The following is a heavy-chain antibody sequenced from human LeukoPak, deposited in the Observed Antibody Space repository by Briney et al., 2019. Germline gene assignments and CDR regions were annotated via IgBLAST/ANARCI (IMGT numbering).Heavy chain of an antibody. J-gene: IGHJ4*02. CDR1: GGTFSSYA. V-gene: IGHV1-18*01. Sequence: ASVKVSCKASGGTFSSYAISWVRQAPGQGLEWMGWISAYNGNTNYAQKLQGRVTMTTDTSTSTAYMELRSLRSDDTAVYYCARDWTRSDFGYWGQGTLVTVSS. D-gene: IGHD3/OR15-3a*01. CDR3: ARDWTRSDFGY. CDR2: ISAYNGNT.